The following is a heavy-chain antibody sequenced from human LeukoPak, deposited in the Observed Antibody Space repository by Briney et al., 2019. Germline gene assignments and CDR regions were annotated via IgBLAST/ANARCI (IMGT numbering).Heavy chain of an antibody. CDR1: GFIFNNYW. CDR3: ARWYHFSSDYGDY. CDR2: INQDGSGK. Sequence: PGGSLRLSCAASGFIFNNYWMAWVRRPPGKGPEWVASINQDGSGKYYVDSLKGRFIISRDNSKNSLYLQMNSVSVEDTAVYYCARWYHFSSDYGDYWGQGTRVTVSS. D-gene: IGHD3-3*01. V-gene: IGHV3-7*01. J-gene: IGHJ4*02.